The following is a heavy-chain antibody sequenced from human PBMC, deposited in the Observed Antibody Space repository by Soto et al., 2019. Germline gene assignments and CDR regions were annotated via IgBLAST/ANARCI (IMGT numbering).Heavy chain of an antibody. CDR2: ISGSGGTT. CDR1: GVTVSSYA. CDR3: AGERRDLWSSYVLGSLAYYFGMGV. Sequence: GGSLSLSCAASGVTVSSYAMSWVRQAPGKGLECVSNISGSGGTTYYADSVKGQFTTSRDNAKNSLYLQMNSLGAEDTTVYYCAGERRDLWSSYVLGSLAYYFGMGVWGQVATVTVSS. V-gene: IGHV3-23*01. D-gene: IGHD3-3*01. J-gene: IGHJ6*02.